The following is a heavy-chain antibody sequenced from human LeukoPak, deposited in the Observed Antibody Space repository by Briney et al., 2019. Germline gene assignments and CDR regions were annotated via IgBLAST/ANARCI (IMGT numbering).Heavy chain of an antibody. V-gene: IGHV5-51*01. CDR3: ARVGEYSGSYLGAFDI. J-gene: IGHJ3*02. D-gene: IGHD1-26*01. CDR1: GYSFTSYW. Sequence: GESLKISCKGSGYSFTSYWIGWVRQMPGKGLEWMGFIYPGDSDTRYSPSFQGQVTISADKSISTAYLQWSSLKASDTAMYYCARVGEYSGSYLGAFDIWGQGTMVTVSS. CDR2: IYPGDSDT.